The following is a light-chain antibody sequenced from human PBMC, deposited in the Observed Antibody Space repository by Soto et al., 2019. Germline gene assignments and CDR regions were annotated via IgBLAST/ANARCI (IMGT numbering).Light chain of an antibody. V-gene: IGLV2-14*01. CDR3: DSYTSSSSYV. CDR1: GSDVGGYRY. J-gene: IGLJ1*01. Sequence: QSVLTQPASVSGSPGQSIAISCTGTGSDVGGYRYVSWYQQHPGKAPKLIIYDASNRPSGVSDRFYGSKSGNTASLTISGLQSEDEADYYCDSYTSSSSYVFGTGTKVTVL. CDR2: DAS.